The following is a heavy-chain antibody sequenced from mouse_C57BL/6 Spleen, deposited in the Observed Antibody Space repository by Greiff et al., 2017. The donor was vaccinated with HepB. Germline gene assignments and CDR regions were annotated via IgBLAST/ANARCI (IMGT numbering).Heavy chain of an antibody. D-gene: IGHD4-1*01. J-gene: IGHJ2*01. CDR2: INPNNGGT. CDR1: GYTFTDYY. CDR3: AIELGNYFDY. Sequence: EVQLQQSGPELVKPGASVKISCKASGYTFTDYYMNWVKQSHGKSLEWIGDINPNNGGTSYNQKFKGKATLTVDKSSSTAYMELRSLTSEDSAVYYCAIELGNYFDYWGQGTTLTVSS. V-gene: IGHV1-26*01.